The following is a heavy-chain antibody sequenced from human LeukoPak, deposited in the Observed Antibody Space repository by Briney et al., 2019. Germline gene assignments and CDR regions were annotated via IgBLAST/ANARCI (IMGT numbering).Heavy chain of an antibody. CDR3: AREAYHYYGMDV. D-gene: IGHD3-16*01. J-gene: IGHJ6*02. CDR2: TYSGGST. V-gene: IGHV3-66*01. CDR1: GFSVSSNY. Sequence: PGGSLRLSCAASGFSVSSNYMSWVRQAPGKGLEWVSVTYSGGSTYYADSVKGRFTISRDNSKSTLYLQMNSLRAEDTAVYYCAREAYHYYGMDVWGQGTTVTVSS.